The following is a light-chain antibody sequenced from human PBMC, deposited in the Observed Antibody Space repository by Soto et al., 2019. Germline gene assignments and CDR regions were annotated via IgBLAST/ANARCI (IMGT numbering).Light chain of an antibody. CDR2: AAS. CDR1: QSVNNN. J-gene: IGKJ1*01. Sequence: EIVMTQSPATLSVSPGERATLSCRASQSVNNNLAWYQQKPGQAPRLLIYAASSRATGIPDRFSGGGSGTDFTLTISRLEPEDFAVYYCQQCGSSPWTFGQGTKVDI. V-gene: IGKV3-20*01. CDR3: QQCGSSPWT.